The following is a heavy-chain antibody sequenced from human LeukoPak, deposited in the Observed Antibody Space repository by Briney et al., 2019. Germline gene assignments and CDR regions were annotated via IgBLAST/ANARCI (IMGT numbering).Heavy chain of an antibody. Sequence: SETLSLTCAVYGGSFSGYYWGWIRQPPGKGLEWIGSIYYSGSTYYNPSLKSRVTISLDRTKNQLSLKLNSVTAADTAVYYCARSSYYDILTGYWGDWGQGTLVTVSS. CDR3: ARSSYYDILTGYWGD. CDR2: IYYSGST. CDR1: GGSFSGYY. V-gene: IGHV4-34*01. D-gene: IGHD3-9*01. J-gene: IGHJ4*02.